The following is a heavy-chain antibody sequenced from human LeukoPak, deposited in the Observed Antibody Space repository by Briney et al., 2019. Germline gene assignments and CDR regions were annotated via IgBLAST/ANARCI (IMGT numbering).Heavy chain of an antibody. CDR2: INPNSGGT. Sequence: ASVTVSFTASGYTFTGYYMHWVRQAPGQGLEWMGWINPNSGGTNYAQKFQGRVTMTSDTSISTAYMELSRLRSDDTAVYYCARAVGTLWSYWGQGTLVTVSS. V-gene: IGHV1-2*02. D-gene: IGHD2-21*01. CDR1: GYTFTGYY. CDR3: ARAVGTLWSY. J-gene: IGHJ4*02.